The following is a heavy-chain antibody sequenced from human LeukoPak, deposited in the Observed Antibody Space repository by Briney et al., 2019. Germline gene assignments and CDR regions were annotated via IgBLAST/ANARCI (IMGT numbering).Heavy chain of an antibody. CDR2: IYYSGST. CDR1: GGSISSGDYY. V-gene: IGHV4-30-4*02. Sequence: SETLSLTCTVSGGSISSGDYYWSWIRQPPGKGLEWIGYIYYSGSTYYNPSLKSRVTISVDTSKNQFSLKLSSVTAADTAVYYCARDLRYYDFWSGYYTDPYYYYGMDVWGQGTTVTVSS. CDR3: ARDLRYYDFWSGYYTDPYYYYGMDV. J-gene: IGHJ6*02. D-gene: IGHD3-3*01.